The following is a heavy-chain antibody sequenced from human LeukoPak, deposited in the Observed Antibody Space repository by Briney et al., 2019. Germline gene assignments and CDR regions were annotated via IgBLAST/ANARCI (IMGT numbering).Heavy chain of an antibody. J-gene: IGHJ4*02. V-gene: IGHV1-18*01. Sequence: ASVKVSCKASGYTFTSYGISWVRQAPGQGLEWMGWISAYNGNTNYAQKLQGRVTTTTDTSTSTAYMELRSLRSDDTAVYYCARKKYDGSVYYLYFDYGGQEPLVTVSS. CDR3: ARKKYDGSVYYLYFDY. CDR2: ISAYNGNT. CDR1: GYTFTSYG. D-gene: IGHD3-22*01.